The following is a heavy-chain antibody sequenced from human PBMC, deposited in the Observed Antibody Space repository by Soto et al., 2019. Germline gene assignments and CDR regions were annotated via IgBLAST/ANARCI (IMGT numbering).Heavy chain of an antibody. V-gene: IGHV4-30-4*01. Sequence: SETLSLTCTVSGGSISSGDYYWSWIRQPPGKGLEWIGYIYYSGSTYYNPSLKSRVTISVDTSKNQFSLKLSSVTAADTAVYYCARVTQDDIYYFDYWGQGTLVTVSS. CDR3: ARVTQDDIYYFDY. CDR1: GGSISSGDYY. CDR2: IYYSGST. D-gene: IGHD2-15*01. J-gene: IGHJ4*02.